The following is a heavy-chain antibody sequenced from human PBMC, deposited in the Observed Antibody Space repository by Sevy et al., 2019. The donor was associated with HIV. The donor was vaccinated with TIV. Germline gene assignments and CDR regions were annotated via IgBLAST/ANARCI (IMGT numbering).Heavy chain of an antibody. J-gene: IGHJ6*02. D-gene: IGHD6-13*01. Sequence: GGSLRLSCAVSGFTFDDYAMHWVRQAPGKGLEWVSLISWDGGSTYYADSVKGRFTICRDNSKNSLYLQMNSLRAEDTAVYYWAKPYRIAVAGDYYYSGMDVWGQGTTVTVSS. CDR1: GFTFDDYA. V-gene: IGHV3-43D*03. CDR3: AKPYRIAVAGDYYYSGMDV. CDR2: ISWDGGST.